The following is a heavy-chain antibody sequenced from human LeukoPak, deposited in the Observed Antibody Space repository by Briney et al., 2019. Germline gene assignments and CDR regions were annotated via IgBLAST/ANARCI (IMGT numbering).Heavy chain of an antibody. D-gene: IGHD3-10*01. CDR2: IYYSGST. V-gene: IGHV4-59*01. Sequence: SETLSLTCTVSGGSISSYYWSWIRQPPGKGLEWIGYIYYSGSTNYNPSLKSRVTIPVDTSKNQFSLKLSSVTAADTAVYYCAREKQTAGSDYWGQGTLVTVSS. CDR1: GGSISSYY. CDR3: AREKQTAGSDY. J-gene: IGHJ4*02.